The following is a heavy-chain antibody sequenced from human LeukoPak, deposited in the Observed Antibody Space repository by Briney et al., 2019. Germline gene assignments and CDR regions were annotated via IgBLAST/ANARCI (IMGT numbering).Heavy chain of an antibody. J-gene: IGHJ4*02. Sequence: GGSLRLSCAASGFTFSSYAMNWVRQTPGKGLEWVSSISDSGGSAYYADSVKGRFTISRDNSKNTLYLQMSSLRAEDTAVYYCARHYYYDSSGPALDYWGQGTLVTVSS. V-gene: IGHV3-23*01. CDR2: ISDSGGSA. D-gene: IGHD3-22*01. CDR3: ARHYYYDSSGPALDY. CDR1: GFTFSSYA.